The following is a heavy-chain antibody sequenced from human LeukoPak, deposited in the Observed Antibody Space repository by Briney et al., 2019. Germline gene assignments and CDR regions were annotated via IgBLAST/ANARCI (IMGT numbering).Heavy chain of an antibody. D-gene: IGHD4-17*01. CDR2: MNPNSGNT. CDR3: ARVGVMTTVTPKWYNWFDP. CDR1: GYTFTSYD. V-gene: IGHV1-8*01. Sequence: ASVKVSCKASGYTFTSYDINWVRQATGQGLEWMGWMNPNSGNTGYAQKFQGRVTITRNTSISTAYMEPSSLRSEDTAVYYCARVGVMTTVTPKWYNWFDPWGQGTLVTVSS. J-gene: IGHJ5*02.